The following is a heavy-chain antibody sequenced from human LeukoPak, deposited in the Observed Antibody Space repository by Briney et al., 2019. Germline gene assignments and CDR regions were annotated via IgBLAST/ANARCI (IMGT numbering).Heavy chain of an antibody. CDR3: AKXHYYGXXSXXV. D-gene: IGHD3-10*01. CDR1: GFTISNYE. J-gene: IGHJ1*01. Sequence: CXASGFTISNYEMNWVRQAPGKGLEWVSAISTSGGTTHYADSVKGRFTISRDNSKNTLYLRMNSLRAEDTAVYYCAKXHYYGXXSXXVWGQGTLVTVSS. V-gene: IGHV3-23*01. CDR2: ISTSGGTT.